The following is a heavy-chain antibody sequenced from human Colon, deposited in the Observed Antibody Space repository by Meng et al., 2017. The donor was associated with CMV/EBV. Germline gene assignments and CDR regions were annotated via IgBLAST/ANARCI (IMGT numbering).Heavy chain of an antibody. V-gene: IGHV4-59*01. CDR3: ARETSGWSTGIDY. CDR2: ISYSGNT. D-gene: IGHD6-19*01. J-gene: IGHJ4*02. Sequence: WVRQAPGKGLEWIGYISYSGNTNYNPSLKSRLTIEVDTSRNQFSLKLTSVSAADTAMYYCARETSGWSTGIDYWGQGTLVTVSS.